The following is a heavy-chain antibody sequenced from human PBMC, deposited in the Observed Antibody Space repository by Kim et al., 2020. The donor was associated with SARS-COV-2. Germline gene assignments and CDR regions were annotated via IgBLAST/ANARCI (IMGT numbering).Heavy chain of an antibody. Sequence: SETLSLTCAVYGGSFSGYYWSWIRQPPGKGLEWIGEINHSVSTNYNPSLKSRVTISVDTSKNQFSLKLSSVTAADTAVYYCASGEYSSSHFGYWGQGTLVTVSS. J-gene: IGHJ4*02. V-gene: IGHV4-34*01. CDR1: GGSFSGYY. CDR2: INHSVST. D-gene: IGHD6-13*01. CDR3: ASGEYSSSHFGY.